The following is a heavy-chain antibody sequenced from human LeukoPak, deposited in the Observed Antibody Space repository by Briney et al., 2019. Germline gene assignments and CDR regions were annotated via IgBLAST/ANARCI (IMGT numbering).Heavy chain of an antibody. CDR1: GGSFSTYY. J-gene: IGHJ6*03. CDR2: IYYSGYT. CDR3: ARETSQKGAHYMDV. Sequence: SETLSLTCTVSGGSFSTYYWSWIRQPPGEGLEWIAYIYYSGYTNYNPSLKSRVTISVDTSKNQFSLKLRSVTAADTAVYYCARETSQKGAHYMDVWGKGTTVTISS. D-gene: IGHD3-16*01. V-gene: IGHV4-59*01.